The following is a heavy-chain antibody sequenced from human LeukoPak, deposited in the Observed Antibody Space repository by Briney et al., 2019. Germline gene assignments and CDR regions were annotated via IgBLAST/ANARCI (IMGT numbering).Heavy chain of an antibody. Sequence: PGPSLILSWASSGLTYSCYGINWVRQAPGKGLESVSYITSSATIIYYTDSVKGRFTISRDNAKNSLYLQMNSLRPEDTAVYYCARNTPMGHYFDCWGQGTLVTVSS. CDR2: ITSSATII. V-gene: IGHV3-48*03. D-gene: IGHD5-18*01. CDR3: ARNTPMGHYFDC. CDR1: GLTYSCYG. J-gene: IGHJ4*02.